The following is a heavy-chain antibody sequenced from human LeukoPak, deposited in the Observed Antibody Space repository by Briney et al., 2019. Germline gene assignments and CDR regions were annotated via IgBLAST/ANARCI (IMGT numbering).Heavy chain of an antibody. Sequence: KPSQCLSLTFAVYGGSFSGYDWSWSRQTPRKGLEWIGEINHSGSTNYNPCLKSRATISVVTSKNQCALKLSSVTATDTAVYDCARGLGRVYYAPDAFDIWGQGTMVTVSS. V-gene: IGHV4-34*01. J-gene: IGHJ3*02. D-gene: IGHD3-22*01. CDR2: INHSGST. CDR3: ARGLGRVYYAPDAFDI. CDR1: GGSFSGYD.